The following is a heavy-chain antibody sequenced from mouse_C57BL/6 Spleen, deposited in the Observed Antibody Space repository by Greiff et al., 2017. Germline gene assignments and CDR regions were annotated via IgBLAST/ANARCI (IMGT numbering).Heavy chain of an antibody. V-gene: IGHV14-4*01. Sequence: EVQLQQSGAELVRPGASVKLSCTASGFNIKDDYMHWVKQRPEKGLEWIGWIDPENGDTEYASKFQGKATITADTSSNTAYLQLSSLTSKDTAFYYCTAHPTTVVGKVYYFDYLGQGTTLTVSS. J-gene: IGHJ2*01. CDR3: TAHPTTVVGKVYYFDY. CDR1: GFNIKDDY. D-gene: IGHD1-1*01. CDR2: IDPENGDT.